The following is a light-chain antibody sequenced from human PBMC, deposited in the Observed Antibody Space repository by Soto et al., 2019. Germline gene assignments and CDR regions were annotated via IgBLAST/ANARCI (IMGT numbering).Light chain of an antibody. CDR2: AAS. CDR3: QHSYSTL. J-gene: IGKJ3*01. V-gene: IGKV1-39*01. Sequence: DTQMTQSPSSLSASVGDRVTITCRASQSISSYLNWYQQKPGKAPKLLIYAASSLQSGVPSRFSGSGSGTDFTLTISSLQPEDFATYYCQHSYSTLFGPGSKVDIK. CDR1: QSISSY.